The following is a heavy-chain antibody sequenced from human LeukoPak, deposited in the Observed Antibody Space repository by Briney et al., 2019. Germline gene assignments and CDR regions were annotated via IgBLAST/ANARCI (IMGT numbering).Heavy chain of an antibody. V-gene: IGHV3-74*01. J-gene: IGHJ5*02. CDR3: ARALRASYNWFDP. D-gene: IGHD2-2*01. CDR2: IHGDGSST. CDR1: GFTFTSYW. Sequence: PGGSLRLSCAASGFTFTSYWMHWVRQAPGKGLVWVSRIHGDGSSTSYADSVKGRFTVSRDNAKNTVYLQMNSLRAEDTAVYYCARALRASYNWFDPWGQGTLVTVSS.